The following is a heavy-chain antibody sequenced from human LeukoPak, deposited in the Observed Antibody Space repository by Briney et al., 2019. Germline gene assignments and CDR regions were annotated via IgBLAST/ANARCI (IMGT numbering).Heavy chain of an antibody. V-gene: IGHV3-7*03. CDR2: IKKDGSDK. CDR3: ARDPYNWNDGGYGMDV. J-gene: IGHJ6*04. Sequence: GGSLRLSCAASGFTFTTYSMSWVRQAPGKGREGVANIKKDGSDKYYVDSVKGRFTISRDNAKNSLYLQMNTLRAEDTAVYYCARDPYNWNDGGYGMDVWGKGTTVTVYS. CDR1: GFTFTTYS. D-gene: IGHD1-1*01.